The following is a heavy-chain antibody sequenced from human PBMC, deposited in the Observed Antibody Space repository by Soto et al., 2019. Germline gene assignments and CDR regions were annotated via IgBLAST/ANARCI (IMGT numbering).Heavy chain of an antibody. J-gene: IGHJ6*02. CDR1: GFTFSSYW. CDR3: ARGNYGMDV. CDR2: INSDGSTT. Sequence: EMQLVESGGGLVQPGESLRLSCAVSGFTFSSYWMYWVRQAPGKGLVWVSRINSDGSTTYYADSVKGRFTISRDNAKNTLYLQMNGLRAEDTAVYHCARGNYGMDVWGQGTTVTVSS. V-gene: IGHV3-74*01.